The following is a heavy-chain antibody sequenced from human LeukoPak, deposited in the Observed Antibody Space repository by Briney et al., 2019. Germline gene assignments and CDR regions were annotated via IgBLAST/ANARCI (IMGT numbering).Heavy chain of an antibody. V-gene: IGHV5-51*01. Sequence: GESLKISCKGSGYSFTSYWIGWVRQMPGKGLEWMGIIYPGDSDTRYSPSLQGQVTISADKSISTAYLQWSSLKASDTAMYYCARGDIVVLPAGIPHNWFDPWGQGTLVTVSS. CDR1: GYSFTSYW. CDR2: IYPGDSDT. D-gene: IGHD2-2*02. J-gene: IGHJ5*02. CDR3: ARGDIVVLPAGIPHNWFDP.